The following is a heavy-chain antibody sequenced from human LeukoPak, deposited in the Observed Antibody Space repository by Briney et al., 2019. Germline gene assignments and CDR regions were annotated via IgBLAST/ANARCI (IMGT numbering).Heavy chain of an antibody. V-gene: IGHV1-69*05. Sequence: SVKVSCKASGGTFSSYAISWVRQAPGQGLEWMGGIIPIFGTANYAQKFQGRVTITTDESTSTAYMELSSLRSEDTAVYYCARGGYYDFWSGYPNPGYHFDYWGQGTLVTVSS. D-gene: IGHD3-3*01. CDR3: ARGGYYDFWSGYPNPGYHFDY. J-gene: IGHJ4*02. CDR2: IIPIFGTA. CDR1: GGTFSSYA.